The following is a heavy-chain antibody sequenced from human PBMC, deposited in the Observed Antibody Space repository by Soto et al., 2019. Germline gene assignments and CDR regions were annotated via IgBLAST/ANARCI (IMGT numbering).Heavy chain of an antibody. CDR3: ARGGQDIVLVPAAIGYYGMDV. D-gene: IGHD2-2*02. J-gene: IGHJ6*02. CDR2: IIPIFGTA. CDR1: GGTFSSYV. Sequence: QVQLVQSGAEVKKPGSSVKVSCKASGGTFSSYVISWVRQAPGQGLEWMGGIIPIFGTANYAKKFQGRVTITADESTSTAYMELSSLRSEDTAVYYCARGGQDIVLVPAAIGYYGMDVWGQGTTVTVSS. V-gene: IGHV1-69*12.